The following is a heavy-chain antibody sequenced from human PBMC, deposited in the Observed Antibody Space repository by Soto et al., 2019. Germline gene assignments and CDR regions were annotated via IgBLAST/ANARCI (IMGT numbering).Heavy chain of an antibody. V-gene: IGHV3-11*01. D-gene: IGHD1-20*01. CDR3: VRDRRISGINRGLDY. J-gene: IGHJ4*02. CDR1: GFIFSDYH. Sequence: PGGSLRLSCAASGFIFSDYHMTWVRQAPGKGLELVAYISSSSDTIHYADSVKGRFTISRDNGKDALFLQMSSLRAEDTAVYYCVRDRRISGINRGLDYWGRGTLVTVSS. CDR2: ISSSSDTI.